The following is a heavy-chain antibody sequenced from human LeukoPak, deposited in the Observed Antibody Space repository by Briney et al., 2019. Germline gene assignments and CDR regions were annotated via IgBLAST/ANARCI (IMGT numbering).Heavy chain of an antibody. Sequence: SETLSLTCAVYGGSFSGYYWSWIRQPPGKGLEWIGEINHSGSTNYNPSLKSRVTISVDTSKNQFSLKLSSVTAADTAVYYCARYYGGNSNFDYWGQGTLVTVSS. V-gene: IGHV4-34*01. CDR2: INHSGST. D-gene: IGHD4-23*01. CDR3: ARYYGGNSNFDY. CDR1: GGSFSGYY. J-gene: IGHJ4*02.